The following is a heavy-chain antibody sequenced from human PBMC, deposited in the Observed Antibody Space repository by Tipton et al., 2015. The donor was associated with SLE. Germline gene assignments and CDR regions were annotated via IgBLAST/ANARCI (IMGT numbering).Heavy chain of an antibody. V-gene: IGHV3-30*02. CDR3: ASILGSTNPYDF. Sequence: SLRLSCAASGFNFRTYGMHWVRQAPGKGLEWVSFIRFDGNLKQYAESVKGRFTISRDNSKNTLSLQLNSVSFEDTAIYYCASILGSTNPYDFWGQGTLVTVSS. D-gene: IGHD1-26*01. CDR1: GFNFRTYG. CDR2: IRFDGNLK. J-gene: IGHJ4*02.